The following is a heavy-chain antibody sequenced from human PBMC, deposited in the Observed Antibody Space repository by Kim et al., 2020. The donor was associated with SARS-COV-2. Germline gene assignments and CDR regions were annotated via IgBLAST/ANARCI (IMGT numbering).Heavy chain of an antibody. D-gene: IGHD3-3*01. Sequence: GGSLRLSCAASGFTFSSYGMHWVRQAPGKGLEWVAVIWYDGSNKYYADSVKGRFTISRDNSKNTLYLQMNSLRDEDTAVYYCAREVADFWSGYYTFDYWGQGTLVTVSS. CDR1: GFTFSSYG. CDR3: AREVADFWSGYYTFDY. CDR2: IWYDGSNK. V-gene: IGHV3-33*01. J-gene: IGHJ4*02.